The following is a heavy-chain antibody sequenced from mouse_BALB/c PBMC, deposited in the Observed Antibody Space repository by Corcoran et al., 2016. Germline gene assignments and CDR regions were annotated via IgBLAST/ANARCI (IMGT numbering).Heavy chain of an antibody. J-gene: IGHJ4*01. CDR3: AREPDAMDY. V-gene: IGHV9-1*02. CDR1: GYTFTNCE. Sequence: QMQLVQSGPELKKPGETVKISCKASGYTFTNCEMNWVKQAPGKGLKWMGCINTYTGEPTYADDFKGRFAFSLETSASTAYLQINNLKNEDMATYFCAREPDAMDYWGQGTSVTVSS. CDR2: INTYTGEP.